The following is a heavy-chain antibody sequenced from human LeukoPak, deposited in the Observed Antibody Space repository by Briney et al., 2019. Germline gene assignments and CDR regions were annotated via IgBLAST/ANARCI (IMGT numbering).Heavy chain of an antibody. Sequence: SETLSLTCAVSGGSISSNNWWSWVRQPSGKGLEWIGEIYHSGNTNYNPSLKSRVTLSVDKSKNQFSLKLTSVTAADTAVYYCARGGGYSSGWSGWGQGTLVTVSS. J-gene: IGHJ4*02. CDR3: ARGGGYSSGWSG. CDR1: GGSISSNNW. V-gene: IGHV4-4*02. D-gene: IGHD6-19*01. CDR2: IYHSGNT.